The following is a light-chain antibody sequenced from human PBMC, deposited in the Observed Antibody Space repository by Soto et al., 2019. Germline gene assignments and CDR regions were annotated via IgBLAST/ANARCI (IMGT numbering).Light chain of an antibody. V-gene: IGKV3-15*01. CDR1: QGVTTN. Sequence: ETVMTQSPPSLTVSPGERVTLSCRAGQGVTTNFAWYQQKSGQSPRLLIYDVSTRATGVPARFSGTGSETDFTLTISGLQSEDSAVYYCQQYNNWPPITFGQGTRLEI. J-gene: IGKJ5*01. CDR3: QQYNNWPPIT. CDR2: DVS.